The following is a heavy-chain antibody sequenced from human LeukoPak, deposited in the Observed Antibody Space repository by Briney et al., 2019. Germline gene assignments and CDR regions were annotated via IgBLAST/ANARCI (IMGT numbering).Heavy chain of an antibody. CDR1: GFTFSNYG. CDR2: IRYDGSIK. J-gene: IGHJ4*02. D-gene: IGHD3-3*01. Sequence: GGSLRLSCAASGFTFSNYGMDWVRQAPGKGLEWVAFIRYDGSIKYYADSVRGRFTISRDNSKNTLYLQMNNLRAEDTAVYYCARDLHDFWSGSNDYWGQGTLVTVSS. CDR3: ARDLHDFWSGSNDY. V-gene: IGHV3-30*02.